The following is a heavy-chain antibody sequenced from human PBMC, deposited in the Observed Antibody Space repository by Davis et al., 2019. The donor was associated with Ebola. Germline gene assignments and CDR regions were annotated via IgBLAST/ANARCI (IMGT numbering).Heavy chain of an antibody. CDR3: ATRAVKYDFWSGYYDYYYYMDV. CDR1: GGSINIRSYY. Sequence: SETLSLTCTVSGGSINIRSYYWGWIRQPPGKGLEWIGSVHHSGRTYYNPSLKSRVTISVDTSKNQFSLKLSSVTAADTAVYYCATRAVKYDFWSGYYDYYYYMDVWGKGTTVTVSS. J-gene: IGHJ6*03. CDR2: VHHSGRT. V-gene: IGHV4-39*07. D-gene: IGHD3-3*01.